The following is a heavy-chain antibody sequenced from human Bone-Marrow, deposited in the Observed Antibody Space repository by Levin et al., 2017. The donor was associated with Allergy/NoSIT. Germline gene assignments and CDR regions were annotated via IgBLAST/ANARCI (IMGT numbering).Heavy chain of an antibody. J-gene: IGHJ6*02. V-gene: IGHV3-21*01. CDR2: ISSSSSDI. CDR3: TRDRTTEYYYYGMDV. Sequence: LSLTCAASGFPFSSYSINWVRQAPGKGLEWVSSISSSSSDIYYADSVKGRFTISRDNAKNSLYLQMNSLRAEDTAVYYCTRDRTTEYYYYGMDVWGQGTTVTVSS. D-gene: IGHD4-11*01. CDR1: GFPFSSYS.